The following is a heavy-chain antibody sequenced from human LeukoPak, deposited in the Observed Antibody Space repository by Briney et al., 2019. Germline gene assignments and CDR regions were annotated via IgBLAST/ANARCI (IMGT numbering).Heavy chain of an antibody. D-gene: IGHD3-22*01. J-gene: IGHJ5*02. V-gene: IGHV1-24*01. CDR2: FDPEDGET. CDR3: ATLDPETMIVARGLDP. Sequence: GASVKVSCKVSGYTLTELFMHWVRQAPGKGLEWMGGFDPEDGETIYAQKFQGRVTMTEDTSTDTAYMELSSLRSEDTAVYYCATLDPETMIVARGLDPWGQGTLVTVSS. CDR1: GYTLTELF.